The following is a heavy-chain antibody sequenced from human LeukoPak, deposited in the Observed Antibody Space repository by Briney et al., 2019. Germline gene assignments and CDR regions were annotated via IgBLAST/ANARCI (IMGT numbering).Heavy chain of an antibody. V-gene: IGHV4-4*07. J-gene: IGHJ3*02. CDR2: VYSTGST. D-gene: IGHD6-13*01. Sequence: SETLSLTCTVSGGSISFYYWSWIRHPAGKGLEWIGRVYSTGSTDYNPSLKSRVTMSVDSSNIHFSLKMSSVTAADTALYYCARGIAAAPERAFDIWGQGTMVTVSS. CDR1: GGSISFYY. CDR3: ARGIAAAPERAFDI.